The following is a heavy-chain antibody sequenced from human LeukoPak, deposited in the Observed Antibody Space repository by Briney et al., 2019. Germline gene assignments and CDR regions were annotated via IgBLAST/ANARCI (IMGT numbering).Heavy chain of an antibody. V-gene: IGHV3-66*02. Sequence: GGSLRLSCAASGFTVSSNYMSWVRQAPGKGLEWVSVIYSGGSTYYADSVKGRFTISRDNSKNTLYLQMNSLRAEDTAVYYCARARLRYFDDPEYCFDYWGQGTLVTVSS. D-gene: IGHD3-9*01. CDR2: IYSGGST. J-gene: IGHJ4*02. CDR3: ARARLRYFDDPEYCFDY. CDR1: GFTVSSNY.